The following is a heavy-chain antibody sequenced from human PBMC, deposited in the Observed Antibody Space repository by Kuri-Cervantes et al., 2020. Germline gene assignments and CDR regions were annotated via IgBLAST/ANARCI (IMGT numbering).Heavy chain of an antibody. V-gene: IGHV1-2*02. CDR3: ARVRRFDGESLDY. D-gene: IGHD3-10*01. J-gene: IGHJ4*02. CDR1: GDTFTGYY. Sequence: ASVKVSCKASGDTFTGYYMHWVRQAPGQGLEWMGWRNPNSGGTNYAQKFQGRVTMTRDTSTSTAYMELSRLRSDDTAVYYCARVRRFDGESLDYWGQGTLVTVSS. CDR2: RNPNSGGT.